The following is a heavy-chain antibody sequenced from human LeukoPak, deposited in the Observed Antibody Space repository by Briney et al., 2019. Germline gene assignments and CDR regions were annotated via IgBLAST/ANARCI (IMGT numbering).Heavy chain of an antibody. CDR1: GYTFTGYY. J-gene: IGHJ5*02. V-gene: IGHV1-2*02. D-gene: IGHD3-22*01. CDR2: INPNSGGT. Sequence: ASVKLSCKASGYTFTGYYMHWVRQAPGQGLEWMGWINPNSGGTNYAQKFQGRVTMTRDTSISTAYMELSRLRSDDTAVYYCASDLYYYDSSGYYPWGQRTLVTVSS. CDR3: ASDLYYYDSSGYYP.